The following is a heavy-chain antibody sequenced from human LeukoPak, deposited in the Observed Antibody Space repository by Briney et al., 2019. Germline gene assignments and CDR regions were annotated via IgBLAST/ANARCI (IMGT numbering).Heavy chain of an antibody. J-gene: IGHJ6*02. CDR3: VRQLVPSANAVDV. CDR2: ITTGGGLK. V-gene: IGHV3-23*01. Sequence: PGGSLRLSCVASGFNFRSYAIRWFRQAPGKGLEYVSSITTGGGLKFYANSVRGRFTISRDNSKNTLYLQMDSLTVEDTAVYYCVRQLVPSANAVDVWGQGTTVIVSS. D-gene: IGHD5-24*01. CDR1: GFNFRSYA.